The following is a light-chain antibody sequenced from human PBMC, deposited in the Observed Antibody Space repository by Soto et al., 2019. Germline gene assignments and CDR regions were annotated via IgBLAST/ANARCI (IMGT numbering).Light chain of an antibody. CDR3: QQLHDYPIT. CDR2: AAS. Sequence: AIRVTQSQSSLSASTGDRVTITCRASQGISNYLAWYQQKPGKVPKLLIYAASTLQTGVPSRFSGSGSGTDFTLTISSLQPEDFATYYCQQLHDYPITFGQRTRLEI. J-gene: IGKJ5*01. V-gene: IGKV1-8*01. CDR1: QGISNY.